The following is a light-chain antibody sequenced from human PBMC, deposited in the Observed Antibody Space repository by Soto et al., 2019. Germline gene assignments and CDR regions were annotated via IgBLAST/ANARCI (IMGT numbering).Light chain of an antibody. V-gene: IGKV3-15*01. CDR2: DAS. CDR3: QQYDIWPPYT. J-gene: IGKJ2*01. Sequence: EVVMTQSPASLSASPGERVTLSCRASQNIRSSLAWYQQRPGQAPRLLIYDASTRAPGIPPRFSGGGSGTEFTVTISSLQSQDFASYYCQQYDIWPPYTFGQGTKVEF. CDR1: QNIRSS.